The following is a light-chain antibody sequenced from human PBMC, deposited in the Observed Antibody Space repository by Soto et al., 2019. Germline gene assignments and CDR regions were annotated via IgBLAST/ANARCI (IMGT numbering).Light chain of an antibody. Sequence: QTVVTQEPSFSVSPGGTVTLTCGLSAGSVSSGYYPTWYQQSPGQAPRTLIFNTGTRSSGVPDRFSGSILGNKAALTITGAQADDESDYYCVLYMRSGISVFGGGTKVTVL. CDR3: VLYMRSGISV. V-gene: IGLV8-61*01. J-gene: IGLJ2*01. CDR1: AGSVSSGYY. CDR2: NTG.